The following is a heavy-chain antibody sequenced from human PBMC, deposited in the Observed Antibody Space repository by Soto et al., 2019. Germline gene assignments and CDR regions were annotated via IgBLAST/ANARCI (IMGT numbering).Heavy chain of an antibody. J-gene: IGHJ4*02. CDR1: GGSVSSGSYY. D-gene: IGHD1-26*01. CDR3: ARGWKWELPPFDY. CDR2: IYYSGST. V-gene: IGHV4-61*01. Sequence: SETLSLTCTVSGGSVSSGSYYWSWIRQPPGKGLEWIGYIYYSGSTNYNPSLKSRVTISVDTSKNQFSLKLSSVTAADTAVYYCARGWKWELPPFDYWGQGTLVTVSS.